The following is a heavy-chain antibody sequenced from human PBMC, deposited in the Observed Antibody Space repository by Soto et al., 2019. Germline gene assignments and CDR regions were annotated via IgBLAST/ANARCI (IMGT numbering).Heavy chain of an antibody. V-gene: IGHV3-30*04. CDR1: GFTFSSYA. CDR2: ISYDGKNK. Sequence: GGSLRLSCAASGFTFSSYAMHWVRQAPGKGLEWVAVISYDGKNKYYADSVKGRFTISRDNSDNTLYVQMNSLRTEDTAVYYCARGRISGSYLRPADYWGQGTLVTVSS. D-gene: IGHD3-10*01. J-gene: IGHJ4*02. CDR3: ARGRISGSYLRPADY.